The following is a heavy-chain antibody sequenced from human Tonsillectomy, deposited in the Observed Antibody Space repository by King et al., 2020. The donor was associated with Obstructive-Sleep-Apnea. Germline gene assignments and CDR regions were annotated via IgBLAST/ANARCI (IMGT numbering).Heavy chain of an antibody. J-gene: IGHJ4*02. V-gene: IGHV5-51*01. CDR2: IYPGDSYT. CDR1: GYSFTTYW. Sequence: QLVQSGAEVKKPGESLKISCKGSGYSFTTYWIGWVRQMPGKGLEWMGNIYPGDSYTRYSPSFQGQVTIAAEKTISTAYLPWSSLKASDTAMYYCARRVFEGRFFDYWGQGTLVTVSS. CDR3: ARRVFEGRFFDY.